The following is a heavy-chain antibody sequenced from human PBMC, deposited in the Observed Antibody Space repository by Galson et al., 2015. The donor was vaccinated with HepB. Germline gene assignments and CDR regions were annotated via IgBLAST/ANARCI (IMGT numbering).Heavy chain of an antibody. CDR2: ISGSGGST. Sequence: SLRLSCAASGFTFSSYAMSWVRQAPGKGLEWVSAISGSGGSTYYADSVKGRFTISRDNSKNTLYLQMNSLRAEYTAVYYCAKDFLAYDYLDYWGQGTLFTVSA. J-gene: IGHJ4*02. CDR1: GFTFSSYA. V-gene: IGHV3-23*01. CDR3: AKDFLAYDYLDY. D-gene: IGHD3-16*01.